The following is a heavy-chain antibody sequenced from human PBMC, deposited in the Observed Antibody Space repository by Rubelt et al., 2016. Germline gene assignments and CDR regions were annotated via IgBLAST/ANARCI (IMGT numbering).Heavy chain of an antibody. D-gene: IGHD3-22*01. CDR3: ARDGGTTYYYDSSGYYYDI. V-gene: IGHV3-21*01. J-gene: IGHJ4*02. Sequence: PGGSLRLSCAASGFTFSSYSMNWVRQAPGKGLEWVSSISSSSSYIYYADSVKGRFTISRDNAKNSLYLQMNSLRAEDTAVYYCARDGGTTYYYDSSGYYYDIWGQGTLVTVSS. CDR1: GFTFSSYS. CDR2: ISSSSSYI.